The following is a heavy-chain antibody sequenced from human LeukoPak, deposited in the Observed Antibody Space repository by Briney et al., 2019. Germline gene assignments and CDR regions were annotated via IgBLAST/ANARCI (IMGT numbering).Heavy chain of an antibody. CDR2: IYYSGST. CDR3: ARSPYYYDSSGYYPDYFDY. V-gene: IGHV4-31*03. CDR1: GGSISSGGYY. J-gene: IGHJ4*02. Sequence: KPSETLSLTCTVSGGSISSGGYYWSWIRQHPGKGLEWIGYIYYSGSTYYNPSLKSRVTISVDTSKNQFSLELSSVTAADTAVYYCARSPYYYDSSGYYPDYFDYWGQGTLVTVSS. D-gene: IGHD3-22*01.